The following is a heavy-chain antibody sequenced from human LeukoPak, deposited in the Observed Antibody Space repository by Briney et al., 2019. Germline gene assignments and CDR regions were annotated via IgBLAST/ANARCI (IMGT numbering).Heavy chain of an antibody. D-gene: IGHD2-15*01. J-gene: IGHJ5*02. V-gene: IGHV1-69*04. CDR2: IIPILGIA. Sequence: GSSVKVSCKASGGTFSSYTISWVRQAPVQGLEWMGRIIPILGIANYAQKFQGRVTITADKSTSTAYMELSSLRSEDTAVYYCARDGSVVVAASWFDPWGQGTLVTVSS. CDR1: GGTFSSYT. CDR3: ARDGSVVVAASWFDP.